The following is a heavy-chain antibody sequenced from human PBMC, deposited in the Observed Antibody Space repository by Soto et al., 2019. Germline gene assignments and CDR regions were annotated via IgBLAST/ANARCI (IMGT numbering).Heavy chain of an antibody. D-gene: IGHD3-9*01. CDR2: IYYSGST. CDR3: ARYGYDIGPDY. J-gene: IGHJ4*02. Sequence: PSETLSLTCTVSGSSISSYYWIWIRQPPGKGLEWIGYIYYSGSTNYNPSLKSRVTISVDTSKNQFSLKLSSVTAADTAVYYCARYGYDIGPDYWGQGTLVTVSS. CDR1: GSSISSYY. V-gene: IGHV4-59*01.